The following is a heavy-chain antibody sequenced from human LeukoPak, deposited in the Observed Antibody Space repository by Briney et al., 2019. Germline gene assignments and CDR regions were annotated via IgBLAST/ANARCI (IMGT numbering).Heavy chain of an antibody. CDR1: GFTFDDYG. CDR3: AKGGYYGGNSGPFDY. Sequence: GGSLRLSCAASGFTFDDYGMHWVRQAPGKGLEWVSGISWNSGSIGYADSVKVRFTISRDNAKNSLYLQMNSLRAEDMALYYCAKGGYYGGNSGPFDYWGQGTLVTVSS. V-gene: IGHV3-9*03. J-gene: IGHJ4*02. CDR2: ISWNSGSI. D-gene: IGHD4-23*01.